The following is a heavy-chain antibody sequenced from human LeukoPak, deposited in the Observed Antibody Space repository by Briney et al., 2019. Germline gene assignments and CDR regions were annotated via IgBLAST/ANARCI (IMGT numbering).Heavy chain of an antibody. D-gene: IGHD6-13*01. J-gene: IGHJ5*02. V-gene: IGHV4-39*01. Sequence: PSETLSLTCNVSGASMSNYYWVWIRQPPGKGLEWIGSIYHSGTTYSGSTYYNPSLKSRVTISLDTSKNQFSLKVGSMTAADTAVYYCARHSIAAAGTDPWGQGTLVTVSS. CDR2: IYHSGTTYSGST. CDR1: GASMSNYY. CDR3: ARHSIAAAGTDP.